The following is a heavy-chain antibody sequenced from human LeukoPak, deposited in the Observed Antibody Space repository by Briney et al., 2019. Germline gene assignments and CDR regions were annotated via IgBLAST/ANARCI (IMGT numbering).Heavy chain of an antibody. J-gene: IGHJ4*02. CDR2: IYYSGST. V-gene: IGHV4-61*01. Sequence: SETLSLTCTVSGVTVSSANYYWSWIRQPPGKGLEWIGYIYYSGSTDYNPSLKSRVTISLDTSKNQFSLRLSSVTDADTAVYYCARDRRAVAGYFDYWGQGTLVTVSS. CDR3: ARDRRAVAGYFDY. D-gene: IGHD6-19*01. CDR1: GVTVSSANYY.